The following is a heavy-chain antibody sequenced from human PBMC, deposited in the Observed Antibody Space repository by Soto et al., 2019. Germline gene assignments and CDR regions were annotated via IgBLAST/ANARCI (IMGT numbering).Heavy chain of an antibody. CDR2: IYHGGST. J-gene: IGHJ3*02. D-gene: IGHD3-22*01. CDR3: ARGGYYDSSGSDGFDI. Sequence: QLQLQESGSGLVKPSQTLSLTCAVSNGSISSGGYSWSWIRQPPGKGLEWIGYIYHGGSTFYNPSLQDRGPLSVDRAKNQFSLKLSSVTAADTAVYYCARGGYYDSSGSDGFDIWGQGTMVTVSS. CDR1: NGSISSGGYS. V-gene: IGHV4-30-2*01.